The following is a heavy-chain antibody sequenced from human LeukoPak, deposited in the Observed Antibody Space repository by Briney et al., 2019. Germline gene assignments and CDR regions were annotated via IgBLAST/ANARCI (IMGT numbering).Heavy chain of an antibody. Sequence: SETLSLTCTVSGGSISSSSYYWGWIRQPPGKGLEWIGSIYYSGSTYYNPSLKSGVTISVDTSKNQFSLKLISVTAADTAVYYCARHLDHGDYYFDYWGQGTLVTVSS. CDR2: IYYSGST. CDR3: ARHLDHGDYYFDY. V-gene: IGHV4-39*01. CDR1: GGSISSSSYY. D-gene: IGHD4-17*01. J-gene: IGHJ4*02.